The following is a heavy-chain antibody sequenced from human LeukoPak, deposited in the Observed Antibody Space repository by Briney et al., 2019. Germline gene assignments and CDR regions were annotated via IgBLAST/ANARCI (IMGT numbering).Heavy chain of an antibody. V-gene: IGHV4-30-4*08. Sequence: SETLSLTCTVSGGSISSGDYYWSWIRQPPGKGLEWIGYIHYSGSTYYNPSLKSRVTISVDTSKNQFSLKLSSVTAADTAVYYCARVLKYYDNLFDPWGQGTLVTVSS. CDR3: ARVLKYYDNLFDP. J-gene: IGHJ5*02. D-gene: IGHD3-22*01. CDR2: IHYSGST. CDR1: GGSISSGDYY.